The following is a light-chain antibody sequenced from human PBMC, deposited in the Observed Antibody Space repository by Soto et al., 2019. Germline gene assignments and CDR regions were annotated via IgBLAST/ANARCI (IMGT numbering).Light chain of an antibody. V-gene: IGLV2-14*01. Sequence: QSALTQPASVSGSPGQSITISCTGTSSDVGGYNYVSWYQQLPGKAPKLMIYEVSNRPSGVSNRFSGSKSGNTASLTISGLQAEDEADYYCSSYTTSSTRVLFGGGIKLTVL. J-gene: IGLJ2*01. CDR3: SSYTTSSTRVL. CDR1: SSDVGGYNY. CDR2: EVS.